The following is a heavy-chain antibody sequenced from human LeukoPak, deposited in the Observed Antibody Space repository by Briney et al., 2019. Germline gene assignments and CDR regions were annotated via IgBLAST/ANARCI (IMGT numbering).Heavy chain of an antibody. J-gene: IGHJ5*02. CDR2: ISSGGSTI. CDR1: GFTLSDHY. CDR3: ARGQSYSNYGVA. Sequence: GGSLRLSCAASGFTLSDHYMTWIRQAPGKGLEWVSYISSGGSTIYYVDSVKGRFTISRDNAKNSLYLQVNSLRADDTAVYYCARGQSYSNYGVAWGQGTLVTVSS. V-gene: IGHV3-11*04. D-gene: IGHD4-11*01.